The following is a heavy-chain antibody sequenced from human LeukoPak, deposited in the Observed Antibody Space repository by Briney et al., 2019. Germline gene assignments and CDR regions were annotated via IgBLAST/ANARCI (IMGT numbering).Heavy chain of an antibody. CDR3: ARCRFRGSGSYFFDY. J-gene: IGHJ4*02. CDR2: IYYSGST. D-gene: IGHD3-10*01. V-gene: IGHV4-39*07. Sequence: SETLSLTCAVYGGSFSNYYWGWIRQPPGKGLEWLGSIYYSGSTYYNPSLKSRVTISVDTSKNQFSLKLSSVTAADTAVYYCARCRFRGSGSYFFDYWGQGTLVTVSS. CDR1: GGSFSNYY.